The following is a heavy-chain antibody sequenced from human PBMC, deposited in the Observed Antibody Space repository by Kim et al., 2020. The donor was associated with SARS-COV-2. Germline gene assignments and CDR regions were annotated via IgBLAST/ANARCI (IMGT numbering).Heavy chain of an antibody. V-gene: IGHV3-23*01. J-gene: IGHJ4*02. Sequence: GGSLRLSCAASGFTFSSYAMSWVRQAPGKGLEWVSVISGSGGNTYYADSVKGRFTISRDNSKNTLYLQMNSLRAEDTAVYYCAKAAFDIVVVPASPDLDYWGQGTLVTVSS. D-gene: IGHD2-2*01. CDR1: GFTFSSYA. CDR3: AKAAFDIVVVPASPDLDY. CDR2: ISGSGGNT.